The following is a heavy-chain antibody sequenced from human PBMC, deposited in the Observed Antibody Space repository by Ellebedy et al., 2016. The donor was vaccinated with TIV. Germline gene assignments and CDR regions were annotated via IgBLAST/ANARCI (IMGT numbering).Heavy chain of an antibody. CDR3: AGNYYYDSSGYYPYSVY. V-gene: IGHV3-23*01. J-gene: IGHJ4*02. D-gene: IGHD3-22*01. CDR2: MSGSGDIT. Sequence: GGSLRLSXAASGFTFSSYAMSWVRQTPGKGLEWVSRMSGSGDITYYADSVKGRFTISRDNSKNTLLLQMNSLRADDTAVYHCAGNYYYDSSGYYPYSVYWGQGTLVTVSS. CDR1: GFTFSSYA.